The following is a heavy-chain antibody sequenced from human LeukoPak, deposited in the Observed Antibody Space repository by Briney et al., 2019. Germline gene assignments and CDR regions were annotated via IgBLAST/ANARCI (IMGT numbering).Heavy chain of an antibody. CDR1: GYTFTGYY. Sequence: GASVKVSCKASGYTFTGYYMHWVRQAPGQGLEWMGWINPNSGGTNYAQKFQGRVTMTRDTSISTAYMELSRLRSDDTAVYYCARDRREWDYYYYYMDVWGKGTTVTVSS. D-gene: IGHD3-3*01. CDR2: INPNSGGT. CDR3: ARDRREWDYYYYYMDV. J-gene: IGHJ6*03. V-gene: IGHV1-2*02.